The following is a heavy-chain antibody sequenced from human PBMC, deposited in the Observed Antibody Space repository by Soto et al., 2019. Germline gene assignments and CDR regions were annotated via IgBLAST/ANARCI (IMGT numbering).Heavy chain of an antibody. V-gene: IGHV1-3*01. CDR2: INAGNGNT. D-gene: IGHD6-13*01. CDR3: ARLRVYADY. Sequence: ENVSWKACSAIMTRHTRHCVRHAPVQKTEWMGWINAGNGNTKYSQNFQGRITITRDTSASSAYMEMYNLRSEDTAVYYCARLRVYADYSGQGTLVS. CDR1: SAIMTRHT. J-gene: IGHJ4*02.